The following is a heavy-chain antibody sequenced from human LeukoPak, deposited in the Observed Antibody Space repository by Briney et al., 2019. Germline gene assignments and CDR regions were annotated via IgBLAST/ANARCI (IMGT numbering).Heavy chain of an antibody. CDR3: AKQTDSSSWYHLIDY. CDR1: GFTFSSYA. Sequence: GGSLRLSCAASGFTFSSYAMSWVRQAPGKGLEWVSAISGSGGSTYYADSVKGRFTISRDNSKNTLYLQMNSLRAEDTAVYYCAKQTDSSSWYHLIDYWSQGTLVTVSS. CDR2: ISGSGGST. J-gene: IGHJ4*02. V-gene: IGHV3-23*01. D-gene: IGHD6-13*01.